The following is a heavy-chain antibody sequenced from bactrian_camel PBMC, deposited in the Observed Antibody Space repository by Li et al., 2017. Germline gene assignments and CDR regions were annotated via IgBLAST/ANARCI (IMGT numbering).Heavy chain of an antibody. V-gene: IGHV3S53*01. CDR1: GRDFGSCG. CDR3: AAEVGSDCFSDPTSTTGY. D-gene: IGHD3*01. CDR2: INNDGST. Sequence: HVQLVESGGGSVQTGGSLKLTCAAAGRDFGSCGKAWFRQAPGKQRDLVATINNDGSTTYTESVKGRFTISQDLARNMVYLQMNNLEPDDTAMYYCAAEVGSDCFSDPTSTTGYWGQGTQVTVS. J-gene: IGHJ6*01.